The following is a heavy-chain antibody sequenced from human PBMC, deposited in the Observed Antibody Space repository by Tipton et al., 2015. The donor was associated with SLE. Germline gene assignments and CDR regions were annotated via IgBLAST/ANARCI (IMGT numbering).Heavy chain of an antibody. Sequence: GSLRLSCAASGFTFSSYWMSWVRQAPGKGLEWVANIKQDGSEKYYVDSVKGRFTMSRDNSKNTLYLQMNSLRAEDTAVYYCARVGRYCSGGGCYAWGQGTLVTVSS. J-gene: IGHJ5*02. CDR2: IKQDGSEK. CDR3: ARVGRYCSGGGCYA. CDR1: GFTFSSYW. D-gene: IGHD2-15*01. V-gene: IGHV3-7*01.